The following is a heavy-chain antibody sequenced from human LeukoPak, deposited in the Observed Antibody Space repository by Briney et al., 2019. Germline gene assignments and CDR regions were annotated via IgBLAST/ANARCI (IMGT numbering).Heavy chain of an antibody. CDR3: ARGTGYGDYWYFDY. Sequence: SETLSLTCTVSGGSISSYYWSWIQQPPGKGLEWIGYIYYSGSTNYNPSLKSRVTISVDRSKNQFSLKLSSVTAADTAVYYCARGTGYGDYWYFDYWGQGTLVTVSS. V-gene: IGHV4-59*12. CDR2: IYYSGST. D-gene: IGHD4-17*01. J-gene: IGHJ4*02. CDR1: GGSISSYY.